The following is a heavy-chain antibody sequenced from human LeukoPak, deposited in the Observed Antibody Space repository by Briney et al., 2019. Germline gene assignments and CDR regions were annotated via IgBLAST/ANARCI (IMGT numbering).Heavy chain of an antibody. CDR3: AKEHIDSRYLYFDQ. Sequence: GGSLRLSCAAPGFTFHNYGMSWVRQAPGKGLEWVSTITGSASTTYYADSVKGRFTISTDNFKNTLFLQMNSLRDDDTAVYFCAKEHIDSRYLYFDQWGPGTLVTVSS. V-gene: IGHV3-23*01. D-gene: IGHD5-12*01. CDR1: GFTFHNYG. CDR2: ITGSASTT. J-gene: IGHJ4*02.